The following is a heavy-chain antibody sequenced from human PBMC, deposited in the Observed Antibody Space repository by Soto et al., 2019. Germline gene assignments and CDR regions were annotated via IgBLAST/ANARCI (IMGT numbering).Heavy chain of an antibody. V-gene: IGHV3-30-3*01. J-gene: IGHJ4*02. CDR3: ARVAY. CDR1: GFTFSSYA. Sequence: GGSLRLSCAASGFTFSSYAMNWVRQAPGKGLEWVAVISYDGSNKYYADSVKGRFIISRDNAQNSLFLQMNTLRPEDTAMYYCARVAYWGPGTQVTVSS. CDR2: ISYDGSNK.